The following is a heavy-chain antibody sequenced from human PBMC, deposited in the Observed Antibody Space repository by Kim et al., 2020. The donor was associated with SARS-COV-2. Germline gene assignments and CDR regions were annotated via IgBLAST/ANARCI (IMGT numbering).Heavy chain of an antibody. D-gene: IGHD6-13*01. CDR1: GDSVSSNSAA. J-gene: IGHJ2*01. V-gene: IGHV6-1*01. Sequence: SQTLSLTCAISGDSVSSNSAAWNWIRQSPSRGLEWLGRTYYRSKWYNDYAVSVKSRITINPDTSKNQFSLQLNSVTPEDTAVYYCARVTALYSSSWYDWYFDLWGRGTLVTVSS. CDR3: ARVTALYSSSWYDWYFDL. CDR2: TYYRSKWYN.